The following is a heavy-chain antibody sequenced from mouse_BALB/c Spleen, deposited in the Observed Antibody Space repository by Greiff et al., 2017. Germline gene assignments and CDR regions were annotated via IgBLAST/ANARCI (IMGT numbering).Heavy chain of an antibody. CDR2: IYPGDGDT. Sequence: QVHVKQSGAELVRPGSSVKISCKASGYAFSSYWMNWVKQRPGQGLEWIGQIYPGDGDTNYNGKFKGKATLTADKSSSTAYMQLSSLTSEDSAVYFCARRYGSSYWYFDVWGAGTTVTVSS. CDR1: GYAFSSYW. J-gene: IGHJ1*01. V-gene: IGHV1-80*01. D-gene: IGHD1-1*01. CDR3: ARRYGSSYWYFDV.